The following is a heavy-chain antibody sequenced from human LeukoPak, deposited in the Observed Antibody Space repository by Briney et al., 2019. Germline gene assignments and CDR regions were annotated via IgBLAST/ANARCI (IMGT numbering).Heavy chain of an antibody. CDR3: ARDVITGAFDI. CDR1: GGSISSSSYY. V-gene: IGHV4-39*07. J-gene: IGHJ3*02. CDR2: IHYSGST. Sequence: SETLSLTCTVSGGSISSSSYYWGWIRQPPGKGLEWIGSIHYSGSTNYNPSLKSRVTISVDTSKNQFSLKLSSVTAADTAVYYCARDVITGAFDIWGQGTMVTVSS.